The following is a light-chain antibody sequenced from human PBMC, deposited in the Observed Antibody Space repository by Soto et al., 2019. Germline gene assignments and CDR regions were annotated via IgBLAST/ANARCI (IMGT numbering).Light chain of an antibody. CDR1: QSVSSY. CDR2: DAS. J-gene: IGKJ1*01. V-gene: IGKV3-11*01. CDR3: YQYTNLFAMT. Sequence: EILLTQSPATLSLSPGERATLSCRASQSVSSYLAWYQQKPGQSPRLLIYDASNRANGIPARFSGSGSGTDFTLTLTSVQREEYAGYYCYQYTNLFAMTFGQGTKVEIK.